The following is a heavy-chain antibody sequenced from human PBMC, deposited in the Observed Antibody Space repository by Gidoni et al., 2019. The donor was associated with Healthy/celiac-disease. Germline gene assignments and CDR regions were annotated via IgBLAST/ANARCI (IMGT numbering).Heavy chain of an antibody. CDR3: ARAGIAVAGTGDFDY. CDR1: GGSISSSNW. V-gene: IGHV4-4*02. CDR2: IYHSGST. Sequence: QVQLQESGPGLVKPSGTLSLTCAVSGGSISSSNWWSWVRQPPGKGLEWIGEIYHSGSTNYNPSIKRRVTISVDKSKNQFSLKLSSVTAADTAVYYCARAGIAVAGTGDFDYWGQGTLVTVSS. D-gene: IGHD6-19*01. J-gene: IGHJ4*02.